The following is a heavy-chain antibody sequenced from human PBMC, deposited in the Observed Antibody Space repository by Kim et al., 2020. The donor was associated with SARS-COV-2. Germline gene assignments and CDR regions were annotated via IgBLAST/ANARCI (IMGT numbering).Heavy chain of an antibody. J-gene: IGHJ3*02. D-gene: IGHD6-13*01. Sequence: GGSLRLSCAASGFTFSGSAMHWVRQASGKGLEWVGRIRSKANSYETTYGASVKGRFTISRYDSTNTAYLQMNSLKSEDTAVYYCTRVPFYSSSWWDASDIRGEGTMVTVSS. CDR2: IRSKANSYET. CDR3: TRVPFYSSSWWDASDI. CDR1: GFTFSGSA. V-gene: IGHV3-73*01.